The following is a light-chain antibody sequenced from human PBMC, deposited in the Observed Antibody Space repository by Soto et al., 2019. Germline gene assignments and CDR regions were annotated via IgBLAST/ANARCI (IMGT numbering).Light chain of an antibody. J-gene: IGKJ1*01. V-gene: IGKV3-20*01. CDR2: DAS. CDR1: QSISSNY. Sequence: EMVLTQSPGTLSLSPGERATLSCRASQSISSNYLAWYQQTPGQAPRLLIYDASSRAAGIPDRFSGSGSGTDFTLTISRLEPEDFGVYYCQQYAGSPRTFGQGTKVEVK. CDR3: QQYAGSPRT.